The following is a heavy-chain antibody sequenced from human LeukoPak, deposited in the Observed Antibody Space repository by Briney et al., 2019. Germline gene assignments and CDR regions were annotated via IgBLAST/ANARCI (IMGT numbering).Heavy chain of an antibody. J-gene: IGHJ4*02. CDR3: ASCLFDYYHFDQ. D-gene: IGHD3-10*01. V-gene: IGHV4-4*02. CDR1: GDSITSHNW. Sequence: PSETLSLTCAVSGDSITSHNWWSWVRQSPGKGLEWIGEIYHSGTTNYSPSLKSRVTISVDKSKNQLSLRLTSVTAADTAVYFCASCLFDYYHFDQWGQGTLVTVSS. CDR2: IYHSGTT.